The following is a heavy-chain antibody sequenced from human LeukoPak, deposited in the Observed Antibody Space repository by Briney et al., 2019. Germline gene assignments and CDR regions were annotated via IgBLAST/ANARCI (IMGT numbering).Heavy chain of an antibody. CDR3: AREREDSYYFDY. CDR2: IIPIFGTA. D-gene: IGHD5-18*01. V-gene: IGHV1-69*13. Sequence: VASVKVSCKASGDTFSSYAISWVRQAPGQGLEWMGGIIPIFGTANYAQKFQGRLTITADESTSTAYMDLSSLRSEDTALYYCAREREDSYYFDYWGQGTLVTVSS. CDR1: GDTFSSYA. J-gene: IGHJ4*02.